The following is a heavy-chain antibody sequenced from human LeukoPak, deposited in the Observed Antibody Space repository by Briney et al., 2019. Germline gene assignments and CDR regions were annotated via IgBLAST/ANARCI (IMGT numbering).Heavy chain of an antibody. D-gene: IGHD2-21*02. CDR2: INSDGSST. CDR1: GFTFSSYW. CDR3: ARDPEYCGGDCYSSY. V-gene: IGHV3-74*01. J-gene: IGHJ4*02. Sequence: GGSLRLSCAASGFTFSSYWMHWVRQAPGKGLVWVSRINSDGSSTSYADSVKGRFTISRDNAKNTLYLQMNSLRAEDTAVYYCARDPEYCGGDCYSSYWGQGTLVTVSS.